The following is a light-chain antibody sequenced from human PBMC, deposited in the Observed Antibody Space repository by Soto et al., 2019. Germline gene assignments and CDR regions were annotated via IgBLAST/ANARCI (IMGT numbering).Light chain of an antibody. CDR1: QSLLHSNGYNY. CDR2: LGS. CDR3: MQGIQPPT. J-gene: IGKJ4*01. Sequence: DIVMTQSPLSLPVTPGEPASISCRSSQSLLHSNGYNYLDWYLQKPGQSPQLLIYLGSNRASGVLARLTGSGSGTDITRRISRVEDEDVGVYYCMQGIQPPTFGGGTKVEIK. V-gene: IGKV2-28*01.